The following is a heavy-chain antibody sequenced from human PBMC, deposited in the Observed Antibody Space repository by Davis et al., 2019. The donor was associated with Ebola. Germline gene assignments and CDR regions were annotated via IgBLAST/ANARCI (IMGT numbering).Heavy chain of an antibody. D-gene: IGHD1-26*01. CDR3: AVLVGATAGAFDI. CDR2: IYPGDSDT. Sequence: PGGSLRLSCKGSGYSFTSYWIGWVRQMPGKGLEWMGIIYPGDSDTRYSPSFQGQVTISADKSISTAYLQWSSLKASDTAMYYCAVLVGATAGAFDIWGQGTMVTVSS. J-gene: IGHJ3*02. V-gene: IGHV5-51*01. CDR1: GYSFTSYW.